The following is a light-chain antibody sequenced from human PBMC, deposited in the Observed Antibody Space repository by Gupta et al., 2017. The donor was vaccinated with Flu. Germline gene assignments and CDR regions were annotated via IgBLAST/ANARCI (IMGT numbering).Light chain of an antibody. J-gene: IGKJ5*01. CDR3: MQALQTPIT. CDR1: QSLLDSEGLKY. V-gene: IGKV2-28*01. Sequence: NSCRSSQSLLDSEGLKYLDWYLQKAGQSPQLLIYLGSNRASGVPDRFSGSGSGTDFTLEISRVEAEDVGIYYCMQALQTPITFGQGTRLEIK. CDR2: LGS.